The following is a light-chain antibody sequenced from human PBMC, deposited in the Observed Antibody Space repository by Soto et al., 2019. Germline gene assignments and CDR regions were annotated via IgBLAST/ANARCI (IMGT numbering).Light chain of an antibody. CDR1: QSISNS. V-gene: IGKV1-39*01. CDR3: QQTFSPPYT. J-gene: IGKJ2*01. CDR2: VAS. Sequence: DIQMTQSLSSLSASVGDTVTITCRASQSISNSLSWYQQKPGKAPKFLIYVASTLQRGVPSRFSGSGSGTDFTLTISSLQPEDVATYYCQQTFSPPYTLGQGTKLESK.